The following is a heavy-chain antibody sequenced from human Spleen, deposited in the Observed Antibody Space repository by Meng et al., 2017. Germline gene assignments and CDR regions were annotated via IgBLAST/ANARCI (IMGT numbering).Heavy chain of an antibody. CDR3: ARDGNGYIYDY. V-gene: IGHV1-18*01. J-gene: IGHJ4*02. CDR1: GYTFTSHG. CDR2: ISTFNGDT. D-gene: IGHD5-24*01. Sequence: ASVKVSCKASGYTFTSHGINWVRQAPGEGLEWMGWISTFNGDTKYAQTLQGRVTMTTGTSSSTAYMELRSLRSDDTAVYYCARDGNGYIYDYWGQGTLVTVSS.